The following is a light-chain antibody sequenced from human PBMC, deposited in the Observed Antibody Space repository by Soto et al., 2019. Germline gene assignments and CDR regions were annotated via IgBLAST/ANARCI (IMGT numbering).Light chain of an antibody. V-gene: IGKV1-39*01. CDR3: EQGYDTPLT. CDR2: AAS. J-gene: IGKJ4*01. CDR1: QTISRT. Sequence: DIQMTQSPVSLSASVGDRVTITCRASQTISRTLNWYQQKPGKAPKLLIFAASSLQSGVPLRFSGSGSGTDFTRTISSLQPEDFATYYCEQGYDTPLTFGGGTKVEIK.